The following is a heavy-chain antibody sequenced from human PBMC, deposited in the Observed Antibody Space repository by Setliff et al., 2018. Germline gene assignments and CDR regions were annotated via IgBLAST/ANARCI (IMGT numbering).Heavy chain of an antibody. D-gene: IGHD2-2*01. CDR2: IIPVFGTA. Sequence: ASVKVSCKVSGGAFSNYGLSWVRQAPGQGLVWMGRIIPVFGTAKYAQKFQGRVTITADESTSIAYMEVKGLTSDDTAVYYCARLVRYCTRTSCQRTPGAEYWGQGTLVTVSS. CDR3: ARLVRYCTRTSCQRTPGAEY. CDR1: GGAFSNYG. J-gene: IGHJ4*02. V-gene: IGHV1-69*13.